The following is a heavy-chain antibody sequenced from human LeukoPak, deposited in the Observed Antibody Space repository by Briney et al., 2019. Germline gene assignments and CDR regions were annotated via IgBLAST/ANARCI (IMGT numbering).Heavy chain of an antibody. Sequence: ASETLSLTCAVYGGSFSTYYWSWIRQPPGKGLEWIGEINHSGNTNYNPSLKGRVTISVDTSKNQFSLKLSSVTAADTAVYYCARTLGDYGSGSYYYWGQGTLVTVSS. D-gene: IGHD3-10*01. J-gene: IGHJ4*02. CDR2: INHSGNT. CDR3: ARTLGDYGSGSYYY. V-gene: IGHV4-34*01. CDR1: GGSFSTYY.